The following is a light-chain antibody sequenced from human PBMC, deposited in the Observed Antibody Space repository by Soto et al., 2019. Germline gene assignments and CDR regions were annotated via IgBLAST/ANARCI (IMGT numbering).Light chain of an antibody. CDR1: QSVSTY. V-gene: IGKV3-11*01. J-gene: IGKJ4*01. Sequence: EIVLTQSPATLSLSPGERAILSCSASQSVSTYLAWYQQKPGQAPRLLIYDASNRATGIPARFSGSGSGTDFTLTISSLEPEDFAVYYCQQHSNWPPLTFGGGTKVEIK. CDR3: QQHSNWPPLT. CDR2: DAS.